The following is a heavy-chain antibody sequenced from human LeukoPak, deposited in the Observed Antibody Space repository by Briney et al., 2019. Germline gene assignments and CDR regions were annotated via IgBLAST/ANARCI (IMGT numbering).Heavy chain of an antibody. V-gene: IGHV4-39*07. CDR1: GGSISSSNYY. CDR3: ARSRDFWSGYSHFDY. CDR2: IYHSGST. D-gene: IGHD3-3*01. J-gene: IGHJ4*02. Sequence: PSETLSLTCTVSGGSISSSNYYWGWIRQPPGKGLEWIGTIYHSGSTYYNPSLKSRVTISADTSKNQFSLKLSSVTAADTAVYYCARSRDFWSGYSHFDYWGQGTLVTVSS.